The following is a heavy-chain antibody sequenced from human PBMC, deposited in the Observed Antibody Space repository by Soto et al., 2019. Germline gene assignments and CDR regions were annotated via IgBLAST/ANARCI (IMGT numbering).Heavy chain of an antibody. J-gene: IGHJ6*02. CDR1: GFTFSSYS. D-gene: IGHD6-13*01. CDR3: ATRKHQLVHYYYHGMDV. V-gene: IGHV3-48*02. CDR2: ISSSSSTI. Sequence: GGSLRLSCAASGFTFSSYSMNWVRQAPGKGLEWVSYISSSSSTIYYADSVKGRFTISRDNAKNSLYLQMNSLRDEDTAVYYCATRKHQLVHYYYHGMDVWGQGTTVTVSS.